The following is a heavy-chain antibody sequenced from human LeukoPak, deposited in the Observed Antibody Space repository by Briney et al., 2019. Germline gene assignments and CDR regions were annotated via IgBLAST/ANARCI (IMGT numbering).Heavy chain of an antibody. V-gene: IGHV3-33*06. Sequence: GGSLRLSCAASGFTFSSFGMHWVRQAPGEGLEWVAVIWYDGSNTYYADSVKGRFTISRDNSKNTLYLQMNSLRVEDTAVYYCAKDRAGYNSAFDYWGQGTLVTVSS. CDR2: IWYDGSNT. CDR1: GFTFSSFG. D-gene: IGHD5-24*01. J-gene: IGHJ4*02. CDR3: AKDRAGYNSAFDY.